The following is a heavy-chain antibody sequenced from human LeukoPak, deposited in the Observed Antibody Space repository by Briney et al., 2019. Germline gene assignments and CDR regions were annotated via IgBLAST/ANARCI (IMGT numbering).Heavy chain of an antibody. D-gene: IGHD3-9*01. V-gene: IGHV1-2*04. Sequence: ASVKVSCKASGYTFTGYYMHWVRQAPGQGLEWMGWINPNSGGTNYAQKFQGWVTMTRDTSISTAYMELSSLRSEDTAVYYCASIRYYDILTGYSYYYGMDVWGKGTTVTVSS. CDR1: GYTFTGYY. CDR3: ASIRYYDILTGYSYYYGMDV. CDR2: INPNSGGT. J-gene: IGHJ6*04.